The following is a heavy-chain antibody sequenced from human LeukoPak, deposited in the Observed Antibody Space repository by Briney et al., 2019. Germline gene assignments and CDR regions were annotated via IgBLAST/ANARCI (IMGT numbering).Heavy chain of an antibody. CDR2: ISAYNGNT. CDR1: GYTFTSYG. D-gene: IGHD2-2*01. V-gene: IGHV1-18*01. CDR3: ARGRSDRSSTRPDY. Sequence: ASVKVSCKASGYTFTSYGTSWVRQAPGQGLEWMGWISAYNGNTNYAQKLQGRVTMTTDTSTSTAYMELRSLRSDDTAVYYCARGRSDRSSTRPDYWGQGTLVTVSS. J-gene: IGHJ4*02.